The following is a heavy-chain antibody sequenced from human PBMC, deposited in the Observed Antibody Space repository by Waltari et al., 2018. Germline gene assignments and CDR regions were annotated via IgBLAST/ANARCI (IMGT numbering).Heavy chain of an antibody. V-gene: IGHV1-46*01. Sequence: QVQLVQSGAEVKKPGASVKVSCKASGYTFTSYYMHWVRQAPGQGLEWMGIINPSGGSTNYAQKFQGRVTMTRDTSTSTVYMELSSLRSEDTAVYYCARDLRIAAAGTYYYYGMDVWGQGTTVTVSS. CDR3: ARDLRIAAAGTYYYYGMDV. D-gene: IGHD6-13*01. CDR1: GYTFTSYY. J-gene: IGHJ6*02. CDR2: INPSGGST.